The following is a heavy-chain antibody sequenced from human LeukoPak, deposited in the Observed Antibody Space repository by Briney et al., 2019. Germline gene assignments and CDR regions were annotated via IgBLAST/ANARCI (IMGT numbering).Heavy chain of an antibody. CDR3: ARSGGNPAAYFDY. J-gene: IGHJ4*02. Sequence: GGSLRLSCAASGFTFSSYWMSWVRQAPGKGLEWVANIKQGGSEKYYVDSVKGRFTISRDNAKNSLYLQMNSLRAEDTAVYYCARSGGNPAAYFDYWGQGTLVTVSS. V-gene: IGHV3-7*01. CDR1: GFTFSSYW. D-gene: IGHD2-15*01. CDR2: IKQGGSEK.